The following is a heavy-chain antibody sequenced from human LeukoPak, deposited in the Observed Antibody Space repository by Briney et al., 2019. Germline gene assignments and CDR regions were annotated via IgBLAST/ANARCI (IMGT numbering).Heavy chain of an antibody. CDR3: ARGGYPGNTVTTFYYYYMDV. D-gene: IGHD4-17*01. CDR2: IIPIFGTA. J-gene: IGHJ6*03. Sequence: SVKVSCKASGGTFSSYAISWVRQAPGQGLEWMGGIIPIFGTANYAQKFQGRVTITADKSTSTAYMELSSLRSEDTAVYYCARGGYPGNTVTTFYYYYMDVWGKGTTVTVSS. V-gene: IGHV1-69*06. CDR1: GGTFSSYA.